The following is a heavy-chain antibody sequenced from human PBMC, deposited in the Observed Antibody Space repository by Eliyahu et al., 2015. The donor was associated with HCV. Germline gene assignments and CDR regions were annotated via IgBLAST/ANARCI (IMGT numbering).Heavy chain of an antibody. CDR2: WYDGSNK. J-gene: IGHJ6*02. CDR3: AKVLRYFDWLLSDDYYYGMDA. Sequence: WYDGSNKYXADSVKGRFTISRDNSKNTLXLQMNSLRAEDTAVYYCAKVLRYFDWLLSDDYYYGMDAWGQGTTVTVSS. D-gene: IGHD3-9*01. V-gene: IGHV3-33*06.